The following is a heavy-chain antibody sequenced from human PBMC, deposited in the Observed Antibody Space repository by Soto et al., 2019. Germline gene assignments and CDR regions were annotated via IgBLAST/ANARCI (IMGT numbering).Heavy chain of an antibody. CDR1: GFAFSQYG. V-gene: IGHV3-23*01. CDR2: IRSFDYRT. J-gene: IGHJ4*02. Sequence: GGSLRLSCTASGFAFSQYGMSWVRQAPGKGLEWVSSIRSFDYRTNYADSVKGRFTISRDNSKSTLSLQMNSLRAEDTAVYYCAKDVESGWYEAFDYWGPGTLVTV. CDR3: AKDVESGWYEAFDY. D-gene: IGHD6-19*01.